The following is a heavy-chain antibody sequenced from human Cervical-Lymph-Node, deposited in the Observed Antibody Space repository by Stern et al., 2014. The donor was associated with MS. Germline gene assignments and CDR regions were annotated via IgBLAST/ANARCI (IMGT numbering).Heavy chain of an antibody. J-gene: IGHJ5*02. D-gene: IGHD3-22*01. V-gene: IGHV3-30*18. Sequence: VQLVESGGGVVQPGRSLRLSCAASGFTFSLYDMHWVRQAPGKGLEWVGAISYDGDNKFYTDSVKGRFTISRDSSKSTLYLQLNSLSPEDTAIYYCAKDPRIYDSSGYLDAWGQGTLVTVSS. CDR3: AKDPRIYDSSGYLDA. CDR2: ISYDGDNK. CDR1: GFTFSLYD.